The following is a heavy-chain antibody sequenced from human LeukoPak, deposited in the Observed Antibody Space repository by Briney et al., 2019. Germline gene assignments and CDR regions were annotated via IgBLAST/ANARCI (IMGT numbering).Heavy chain of an antibody. J-gene: IGHJ4*02. Sequence: SETLSLTCAVYGGXSSSYYLSWIRQPPGKGLEWIGEISHTGHTKYNPSLKSRVNMSLEKSKNKLSLILTSVTAADTAVYYCAIGPYSSDAGYWGQGTLVTVSS. D-gene: IGHD6-25*01. CDR2: ISHTGHT. CDR3: AIGPYSSDAGY. CDR1: GGXSSSYY. V-gene: IGHV4-34*01.